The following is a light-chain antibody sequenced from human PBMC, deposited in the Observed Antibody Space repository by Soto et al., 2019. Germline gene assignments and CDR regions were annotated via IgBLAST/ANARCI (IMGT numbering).Light chain of an antibody. CDR2: DVS. CDR1: CSDVGGYSY. V-gene: IGLV2-14*01. J-gene: IGLJ1*01. CDR3: ASYTTSSTYV. Sequence: QSALTQPASVSGSPGQSIAISCTGTCSDVGGYSYVSWYQQQPGKAPKLVISDVSNRPSGVSDRFSGSKSGNTASLTISGLQTEDEADYYCASYTTSSTYVFGTGTKLTVL.